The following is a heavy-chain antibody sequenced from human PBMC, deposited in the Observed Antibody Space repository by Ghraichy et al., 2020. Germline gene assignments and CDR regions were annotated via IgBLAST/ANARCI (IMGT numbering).Heavy chain of an antibody. Sequence: GGSLRLSCAASGFTFSSYGMHWVRQAPGKGLEWVAVTSHDGSDQNYADALKGRFTISRDNSKNTLFLQMNSLRPEDTDVYYCANVKHSYDSTGYHDYWGQGALVTVSS. V-gene: IGHV3-30*18. D-gene: IGHD3-22*01. CDR1: GFTFSSYG. J-gene: IGHJ4*02. CDR2: TSHDGSDQ. CDR3: ANVKHSYDSTGYHDY.